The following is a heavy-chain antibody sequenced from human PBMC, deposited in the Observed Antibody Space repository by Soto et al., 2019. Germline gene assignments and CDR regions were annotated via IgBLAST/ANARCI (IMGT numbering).Heavy chain of an antibody. Sequence: SETLSLTCTFSGFSISSGGYYLSWIRQHPGKGLEWIGYIYYSGSTYYNPSLKSRVTISVDTSKNQFSLKLSSVTAADTAVYYCARVDCSSTSCPSGGYYYYMDVWGKGTTVTVSS. V-gene: IGHV4-31*03. D-gene: IGHD2-2*01. J-gene: IGHJ6*03. CDR1: GFSISSGGYY. CDR2: IYYSGST. CDR3: ARVDCSSTSCPSGGYYYYMDV.